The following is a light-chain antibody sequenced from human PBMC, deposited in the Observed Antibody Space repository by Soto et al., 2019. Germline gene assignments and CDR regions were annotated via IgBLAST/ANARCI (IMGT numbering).Light chain of an antibody. V-gene: IGKV3-11*01. CDR3: QQRSNWPPLT. CDR1: QSVSSY. J-gene: IGKJ4*01. CDR2: DAS. Sequence: EIVLTQSPATLSLSPGERATLSCRASQSVSSYLAWYQQKPGQAPRLLIYDASNRATGIPARFSGSGSGTDFTLTISSREPEDFAVYYCQQRSNWPPLTFGGGPKVEIK.